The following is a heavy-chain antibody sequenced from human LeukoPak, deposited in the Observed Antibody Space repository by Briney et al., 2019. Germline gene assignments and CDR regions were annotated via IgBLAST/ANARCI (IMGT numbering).Heavy chain of an antibody. Sequence: ASVKVSCKASGYTFTSYDINWVRQATGQGPEWMGWVNPNSGDTGSPQNFQGRVTITRNSSINTAYMELSSLTSEDTAVYYCAKSHDYSNYIFEFWGQGTLVTVSS. CDR2: VNPNSGDT. CDR3: AKSHDYSNYIFEF. J-gene: IGHJ4*02. CDR1: GYTFTSYD. V-gene: IGHV1-8*01. D-gene: IGHD4-11*01.